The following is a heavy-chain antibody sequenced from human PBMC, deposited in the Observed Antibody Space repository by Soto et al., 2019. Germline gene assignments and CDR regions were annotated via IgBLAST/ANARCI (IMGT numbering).Heavy chain of an antibody. D-gene: IGHD3-22*01. CDR1: GGSISSGGYS. CDR3: ARGLKYYYDSSGYYDYGMDV. Sequence: ASETLSLTCAVSGGSISSGGYSRSWIRQPPGKGLEWIGYIYHSGSTYYNPSLKSRVTISVDRSKNQFSLKLSSVTAADTAVYYCARGLKYYYDSSGYYDYGMDVWGQGTTVTVSS. J-gene: IGHJ6*02. CDR2: IYHSGST. V-gene: IGHV4-30-2*01.